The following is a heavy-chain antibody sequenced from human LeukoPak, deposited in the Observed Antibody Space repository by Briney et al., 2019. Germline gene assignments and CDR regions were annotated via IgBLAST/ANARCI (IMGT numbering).Heavy chain of an antibody. CDR1: RFSFSDYS. J-gene: IGHJ6*03. V-gene: IGHV3-30*04. Sequence: GRSLRLSCAASRFSFSDYSMHWVRQAPGKGLEWVAVISYDGSYKNYADSVKGRFTISRDNSKNTLFLQMNSLRAEDTAVYYCARVSGIAYYMDVWGKGTTVTISS. CDR2: ISYDGSYK. D-gene: IGHD1-26*01. CDR3: ARVSGIAYYMDV.